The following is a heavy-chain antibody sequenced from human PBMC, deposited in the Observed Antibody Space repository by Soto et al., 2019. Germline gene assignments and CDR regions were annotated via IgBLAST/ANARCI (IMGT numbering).Heavy chain of an antibody. CDR2: ISGSGGST. V-gene: IGHV3-23*01. J-gene: IGHJ6*02. CDR3: AKTHCTSCRRNYYFYGMDV. D-gene: IGHD2-2*01. CDR1: GFTFSSYA. Sequence: GGSLRLSCAASGFTFSSYAMTWVRQAPGKGLEWVSTISGSGGSTYCADTVKGRVTISRDNSKNTLYLQMNSLRAEDTAVYYCAKTHCTSCRRNYYFYGMDVWGQGT.